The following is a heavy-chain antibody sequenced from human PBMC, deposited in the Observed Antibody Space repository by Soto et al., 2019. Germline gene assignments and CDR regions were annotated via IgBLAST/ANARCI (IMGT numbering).Heavy chain of an antibody. Sequence: SQTLSLTCAISGDSVSSNSAAWNWIRQSPSRGLEWLGRTYYRSKWYNDYAVSVKSRITINPDTSKNQFSLQLNSVTPEDTAVYYCAREKLELRQYCYYYMDVWGKGTTVTVSS. CDR1: GDSVSSNSAA. CDR2: TYYRSKWYN. D-gene: IGHD1-7*01. V-gene: IGHV6-1*01. J-gene: IGHJ6*03. CDR3: AREKLELRQYCYYYMDV.